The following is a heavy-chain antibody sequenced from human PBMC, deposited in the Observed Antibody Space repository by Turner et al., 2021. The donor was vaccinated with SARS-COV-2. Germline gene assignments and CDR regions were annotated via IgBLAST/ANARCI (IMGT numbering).Heavy chain of an antibody. Sequence: EVQLVESGGGLVQPGGSLRLSCAASGFTVSSNYMSWVRQAPEKGLEWVSVIYSGGSTYYADSVKGRFTISRDNSKNTLYLQMNSLRVEDTAVYSCAREAAAGNFHGWFDPWGQGTLVTVSS. D-gene: IGHD6-13*01. CDR3: AREAAAGNFHGWFDP. J-gene: IGHJ5*02. CDR1: GFTVSSNY. V-gene: IGHV3-66*01. CDR2: IYSGGST.